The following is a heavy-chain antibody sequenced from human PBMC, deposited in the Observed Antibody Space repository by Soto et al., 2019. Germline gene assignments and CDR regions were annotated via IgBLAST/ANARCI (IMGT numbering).Heavy chain of an antibody. J-gene: IGHJ6*02. CDR2: ISSSSSYI. CDR1: GFTFSSYS. D-gene: IGHD6-13*01. Sequence: GGSLRLSCAASGFTFSSYSMNWVRQAPGKGLEWVSSISSSSSYIYYADSVKGRFTISRDNAKNSLYLQMNSLRAEDTAVYYCARAPRDSSSWFHYYYYGMDVWGQGTTVTVSS. V-gene: IGHV3-21*01. CDR3: ARAPRDSSSWFHYYYYGMDV.